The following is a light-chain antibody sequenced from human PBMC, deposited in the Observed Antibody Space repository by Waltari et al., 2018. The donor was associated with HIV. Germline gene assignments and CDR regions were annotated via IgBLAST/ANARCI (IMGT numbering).Light chain of an antibody. Sequence: QSALTQPASVSGSPGQSIPISCTGTSSDVGGYNLVSWYQQPPRKAPKPSIYEVRERPAGTSNRCSGSRSGNTASLTISGLQPEDEADYYCCSYAGTSTLSLYVFGGGTKVTVL. J-gene: IGLJ1*01. CDR2: EVR. CDR3: CSYAGTSTLSLYV. V-gene: IGLV2-23*02. CDR1: SSDVGGYNL.